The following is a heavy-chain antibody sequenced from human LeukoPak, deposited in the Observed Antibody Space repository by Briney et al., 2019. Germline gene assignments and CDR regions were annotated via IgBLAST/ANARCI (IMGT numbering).Heavy chain of an antibody. V-gene: IGHV3-74*01. CDR1: GFTFSNYW. J-gene: IGHJ3*02. CDR3: ARDKHSSGYYLNDAFDI. Sequence: TGGSLRLSCAASGFTFSNYWMHWVRQIPGKGLVWVSRINSDGGVTSHADSVKGRFTISRDNARNTLYLEMNSLRVEDMAVYYCARDKHSSGYYLNDAFDIWGQGTMVTVSS. D-gene: IGHD3-22*01. CDR2: INSDGGVT.